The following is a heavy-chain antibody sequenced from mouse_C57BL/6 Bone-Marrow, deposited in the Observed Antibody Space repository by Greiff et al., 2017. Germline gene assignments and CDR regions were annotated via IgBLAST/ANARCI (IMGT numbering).Heavy chain of an antibody. D-gene: IGHD2-12*01. CDR2: ISYDGSN. J-gene: IGHJ2*01. Sequence: EVKLQESGPGLVKPSQSLSLTCSVTGYSITSGYYWNWIRQFPGNKLEWMGYISYDGSNNYNPSLKNRISITRDTSKNQVFLQLNSVTTEATATDYCARERGIRRDFDYWGQGTTLTVAS. V-gene: IGHV3-6*01. CDR3: ARERGIRRDFDY. CDR1: GYSITSGYY.